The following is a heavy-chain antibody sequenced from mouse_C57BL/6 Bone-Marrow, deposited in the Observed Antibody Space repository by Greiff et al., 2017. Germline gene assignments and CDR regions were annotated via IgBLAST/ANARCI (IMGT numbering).Heavy chain of an antibody. V-gene: IGHV1-42*01. D-gene: IGHD1-1*01. J-gene: IGHJ2*01. Sequence: VQLQQSGPELVKPGASVKISCKASGYSFTGYYMNWVKQSPEKSLEWIGEINPSTGGTTYNQKFKAKATLTVDKSSSTAYMQLKSLTSEDSAVYCCARYRYYGSSLHFDYWGQGTTLTVSS. CDR3: ARYRYYGSSLHFDY. CDR2: INPSTGGT. CDR1: GYSFTGYY.